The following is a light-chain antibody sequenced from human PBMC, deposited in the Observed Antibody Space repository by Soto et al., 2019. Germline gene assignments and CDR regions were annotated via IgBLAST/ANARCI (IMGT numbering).Light chain of an antibody. CDR3: AAWDDSLKGHV. J-gene: IGLJ1*01. V-gene: IGLV1-44*01. CDR2: TND. Sequence: QAVLTQPPSASGTPGQRVTISCSGSSSNIGRNTVHWYQQLPGTAPNVLIYTNDKRPSWVPDRFSGSKSGTSASLAISGLQSEDEADYYCAAWDDSLKGHVFGTGTKLTVL. CDR1: SSNIGRNT.